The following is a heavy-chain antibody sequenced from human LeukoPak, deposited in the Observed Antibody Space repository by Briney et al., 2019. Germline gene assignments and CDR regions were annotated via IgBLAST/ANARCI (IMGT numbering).Heavy chain of an antibody. V-gene: IGHV3-7*03. Sequence: GGSLRLSSAASGFSFCSTWMSWVRQAPGKGLEWVANIKEDGSERNYVDSVKGRFTISRDNAKNSVYLQMDSLRAEDTAMYYCARYGSYFGYWGQGTLVTVSS. CDR1: GFSFCSTW. CDR2: IKEDGSER. J-gene: IGHJ4*02. D-gene: IGHD1-26*01. CDR3: ARYGSYFGY.